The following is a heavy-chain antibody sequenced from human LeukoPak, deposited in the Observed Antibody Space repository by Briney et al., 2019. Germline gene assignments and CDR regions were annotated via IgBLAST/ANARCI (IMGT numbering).Heavy chain of an antibody. Sequence: GGSLRLSCAASGFTFSDYYMSWIRQAPGKGLEWVSYISSSGSTIYYADSVKGRFTISRDNAKNSLYLQMNSLRAEDTAVYYCATLRFLEWFLHGAFDIWGQGTMVTVSS. V-gene: IGHV3-11*04. CDR1: GFTFSDYY. J-gene: IGHJ3*02. CDR2: ISSSGSTI. D-gene: IGHD3-3*01. CDR3: ATLRFLEWFLHGAFDI.